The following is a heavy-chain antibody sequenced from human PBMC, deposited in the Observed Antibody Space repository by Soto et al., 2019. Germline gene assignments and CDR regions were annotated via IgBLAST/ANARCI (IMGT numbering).Heavy chain of an antibody. D-gene: IGHD2-15*01. J-gene: IGHJ5*02. V-gene: IGHV3-13*01. CDR3: GRGGCSGGSCYLFDP. CDR2: IGTAGDT. CDR1: GFTFSSYD. Sequence: EVQLVESGGGLVQPGGSLRLSCAASGFTFSSYDMHWVHQATGKGLEWVSAIGTAGDTYYPGSVKGRFTISRENAKNSLYLQMNSLRAGDTAVYYCGRGGCSGGSCYLFDPWGQGTLVTVSS.